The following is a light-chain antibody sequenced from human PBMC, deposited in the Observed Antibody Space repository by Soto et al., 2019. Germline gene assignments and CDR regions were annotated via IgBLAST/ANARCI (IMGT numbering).Light chain of an antibody. CDR1: QSVSSSY. V-gene: IGKV3-20*01. CDR2: SAS. CDR3: QQYGSLPRT. J-gene: IGKJ1*01. Sequence: EIVLTQSPGTLSLSPGARATLSCRASQSVSSSYLAWYQQKPGQAPRLLTYSASSRATGIPDRFSGSGSGTGFTLTISRLEPEDFAVYYCQQYGSLPRTFGQGTKVDIK.